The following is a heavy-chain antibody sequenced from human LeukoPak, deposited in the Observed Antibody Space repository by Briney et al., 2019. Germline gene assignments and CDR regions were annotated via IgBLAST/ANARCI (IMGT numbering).Heavy chain of an antibody. J-gene: IGHJ6*03. CDR2: ISSNGGST. CDR3: ARDQRVSSGGYYMDV. Sequence: GGSLRLSCAASGFTFSSYAMHWVRQAPGKGLEYVSAISSNGGSTYYANSVKGRFTISRDNSKNTLYLQMGSLRAEDMAVYYCARDQRVSSGGYYMDVWGKGTTVTISS. CDR1: GFTFSSYA. D-gene: IGHD6-19*01. V-gene: IGHV3-64*01.